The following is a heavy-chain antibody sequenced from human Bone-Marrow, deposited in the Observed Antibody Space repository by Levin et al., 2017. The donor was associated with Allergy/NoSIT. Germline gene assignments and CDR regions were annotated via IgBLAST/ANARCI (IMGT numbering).Heavy chain of an antibody. CDR3: ADTGIVVVVAATSCYYYYGMDV. CDR1: GGSISSGDYY. D-gene: IGHD2-15*01. V-gene: IGHV4-30-4*01. Sequence: SETLSLTCTVSGGSISSGDYYWSWIRQPPGKGLEWIGYIYYSGSTYYNPSLKSRVTISVDTSKNQFSLKLSSVTAADTAVYYCADTGIVVVVAATSCYYYYGMDVWGQGTTVTVSS. CDR2: IYYSGST. J-gene: IGHJ6*02.